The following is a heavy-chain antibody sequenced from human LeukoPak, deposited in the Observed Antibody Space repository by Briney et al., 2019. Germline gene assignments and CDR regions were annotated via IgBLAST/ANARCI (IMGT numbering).Heavy chain of an antibody. D-gene: IGHD6-6*01. CDR2: ISAYNGNT. J-gene: IGHJ3*02. CDR1: GYTFTSYG. V-gene: IGHV1-18*01. CDR3: ARDKKGRAARLDAFDI. Sequence: VASVKVSCKASGYTFTSYGISWVRQAPGQGLEWMGWISAYNGNTNYAQKLQGRVTMTTDTSTSTAYMELRSLRSDDTAVYYCARDKKGRAARLDAFDIWGQGTMVTVSS.